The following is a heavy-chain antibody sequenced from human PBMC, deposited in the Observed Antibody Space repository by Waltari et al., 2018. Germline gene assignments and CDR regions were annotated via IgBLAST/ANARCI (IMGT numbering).Heavy chain of an antibody. D-gene: IGHD3-3*01. J-gene: IGHJ4*02. V-gene: IGHV4-34*01. CDR1: GGSFSGYY. Sequence: QVQLQQWGAGLLKPSETLSLTCAVYGGSFSGYYWSWIRQPPGKGLEWIGEINHSGSTNYNPSLKSRVTRSVDTSKNQFSLKLSSVTAADTAVYYCASRNTIFGVVHLDYWGQGTLVTVSS. CDR2: INHSGST. CDR3: ASRNTIFGVVHLDY.